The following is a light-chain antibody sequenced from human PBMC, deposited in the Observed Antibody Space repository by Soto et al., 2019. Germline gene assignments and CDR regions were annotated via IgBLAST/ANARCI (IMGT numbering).Light chain of an antibody. J-gene: IGKJ1*01. CDR1: QSVSSSY. CDR3: QEYGSPPQT. Sequence: EIMFVHSPATLSLYPREIAPLACRASQSVSSSYLAWYQQRPGQAPRLLIYGASSRATGIPDRFSGSGSGTDFTLTISRLEPEDFAVYYCQEYGSPPQTFGQGTIVDIK. CDR2: GAS. V-gene: IGKV3-20*01.